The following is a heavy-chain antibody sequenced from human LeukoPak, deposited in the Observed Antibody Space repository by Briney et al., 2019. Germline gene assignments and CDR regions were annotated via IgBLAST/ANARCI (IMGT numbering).Heavy chain of an antibody. J-gene: IGHJ4*02. CDR3: AKTVKGSSSDY. CDR1: GFTFNGYS. D-gene: IGHD6-6*01. Sequence: PGGSLRLSCAASGFTFNGYSMHWIRQAPGKGLEWVAVISHDGNKKYNADSVKGRFTISRDNSKNTLDLQMNSLRTEDTAIYYCAKTVKGSSSDYWGQGTLVTVSS. V-gene: IGHV3-30-3*02. CDR2: ISHDGNKK.